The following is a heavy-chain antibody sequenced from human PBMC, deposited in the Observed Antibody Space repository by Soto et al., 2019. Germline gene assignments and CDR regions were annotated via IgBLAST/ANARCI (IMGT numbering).Heavy chain of an antibody. CDR1: GFTFNKHA. V-gene: IGHV3-23*01. CDR3: ARISSSSCTDY. J-gene: IGHJ4*02. D-gene: IGHD6-13*01. CDR2: ISADGAGT. Sequence: GGSLRLSCVASGFTFNKHALAWVRQAPGKGLEWVSAISADGAGTYYADSVRGRFTISRDNSKNTLSLQMNSLRAEDTAIFYCARISSSSCTDYWGQGTLVTVSS.